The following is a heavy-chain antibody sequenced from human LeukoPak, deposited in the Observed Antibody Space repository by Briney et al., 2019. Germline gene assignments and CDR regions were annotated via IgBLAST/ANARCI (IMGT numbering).Heavy chain of an antibody. J-gene: IGHJ3*02. CDR1: GGSISSGSYY. CDR3: ARGESTEAFDI. CDR2: IYTSGST. Sequence: TSETLSLTCTVSGGSISSGSYYWSWIRQPAGKGLEWIGRIYTSGSTNYNPSLKSRVTISVDTSKNQFSLKLSSVTAADTAVYYCARGESTEAFDIWGQGTMVTVSS. V-gene: IGHV4-61*02.